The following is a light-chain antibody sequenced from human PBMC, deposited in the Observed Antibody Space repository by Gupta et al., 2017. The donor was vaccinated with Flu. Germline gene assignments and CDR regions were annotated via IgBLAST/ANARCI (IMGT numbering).Light chain of an antibody. V-gene: IGLV2-14*01. Sequence: QSALTQPASVSGSPGQSITISCTGTSSDVGGYNYVSWYQQHPGKAPKLMIDEVSNRPSGVSNRFSGSKSGNTDSLTISGLQAEDEADYYGSSYTSSSTLGGVFGGGTKLTVL. CDR3: SSYTSSSTLGGV. CDR2: EVS. CDR1: SSDVGGYNY. J-gene: IGLJ2*01.